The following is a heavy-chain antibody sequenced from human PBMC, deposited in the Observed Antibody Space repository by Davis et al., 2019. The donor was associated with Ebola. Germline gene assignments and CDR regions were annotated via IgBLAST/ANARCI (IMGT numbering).Heavy chain of an antibody. V-gene: IGHV4-31*03. Sequence: SETLSLTCTVSGASISSGGYYWSWIRQHPGKGLEWIGYIYYSGSTYYNPSLKSRVTISVDTSKNQFSLKLSSVTAADTAVYYCARGPSTGNSFSYWGQGTLVTVSS. CDR1: GASISSGGYY. CDR2: IYYSGST. J-gene: IGHJ4*02. CDR3: ARGPSTGNSFSY. D-gene: IGHD6-13*01.